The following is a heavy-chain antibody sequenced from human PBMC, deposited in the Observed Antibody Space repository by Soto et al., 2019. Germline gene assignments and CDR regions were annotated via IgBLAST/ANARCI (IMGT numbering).Heavy chain of an antibody. J-gene: IGHJ6*02. CDR3: AREPVLHAATDGQYYYYYYGMDV. V-gene: IGHV4-39*07. CDR2: IFYSGST. CDR1: GGSISSSSYY. Sequence: PSETLSLTCTVSGGSISSSSYYWGWIRQPPGKGLEWIGSIFYSGSTYYNPSLKSRVTISVDTSKNQFSLKLSSVTAADTAVYYCAREPVLHAATDGQYYYYYYGMDVWGQGTTVTVSS. D-gene: IGHD1-26*01.